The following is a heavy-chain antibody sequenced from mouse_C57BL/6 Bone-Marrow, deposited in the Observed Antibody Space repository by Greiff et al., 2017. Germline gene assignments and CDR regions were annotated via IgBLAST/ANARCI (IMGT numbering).Heavy chain of an antibody. D-gene: IGHD2-4*01. CDR2: IWGVGST. V-gene: IGHV2-6*01. CDR3: ARLRRGDGAMDY. J-gene: IGHJ4*01. Sequence: VQLVESGPGLVAPSQSLSITCTVSGFSLTSYGVDWVRQSPGKGLEWLGVIWGVGSTNYNSALKSRLSISKDNSKRQVFLKMNSLQTDDTAMYYCARLRRGDGAMDYWGQGTSVTVSS. CDR1: GFSLTSYG.